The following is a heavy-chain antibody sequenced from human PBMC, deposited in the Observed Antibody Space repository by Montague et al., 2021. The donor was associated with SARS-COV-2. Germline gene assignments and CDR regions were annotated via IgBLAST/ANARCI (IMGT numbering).Heavy chain of an antibody. CDR2: ITSSSDYI. V-gene: IGHV3-21*01. CDR3: ARGEMATISESFDL. J-gene: IGHJ3*01. Sequence: SLRLSCAAPGLTFSSYSMVWVRQAPGKGLEWVSSITSSSDYIHYAVSVKGRFTISRDNDRNSLYLLMNSLRAEDTAVYYCARGEMATISESFDLWGQGTMVTVSS. CDR1: GLTFSSYS. D-gene: IGHD5-24*01.